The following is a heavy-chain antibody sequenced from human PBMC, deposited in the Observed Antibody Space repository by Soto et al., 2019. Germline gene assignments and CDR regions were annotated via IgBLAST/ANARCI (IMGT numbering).Heavy chain of an antibody. Sequence: QVQLVQSGAGVKKPGSSVKVSCKASGGTFSSYAISWVRQAPGQGLEWMGGIIPIFGTANYAQKFQGRVTITADESTSTAYMELSSVRSEDTAVYYCARDDVDTAMPYGMDVWGQGTTVTVSS. D-gene: IGHD5-18*01. CDR1: GGTFSSYA. V-gene: IGHV1-69*12. CDR3: ARDDVDTAMPYGMDV. CDR2: IIPIFGTA. J-gene: IGHJ6*02.